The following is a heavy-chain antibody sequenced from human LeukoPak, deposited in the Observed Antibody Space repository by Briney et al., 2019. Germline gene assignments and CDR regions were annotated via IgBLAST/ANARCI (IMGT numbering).Heavy chain of an antibody. Sequence: GGSLSLSCAASGFTFSSYWMHWVRQAPGKGLVWVSRINADGSSTSYADSVKGRFTISRDNAKNTLYVQMNSLRAEDTAVYYCASLAGATEFDSWGQGTLVTISS. CDR3: ASLAGATEFDS. J-gene: IGHJ4*02. D-gene: IGHD1-26*01. CDR1: GFTFSSYW. CDR2: INADGSST. V-gene: IGHV3-74*01.